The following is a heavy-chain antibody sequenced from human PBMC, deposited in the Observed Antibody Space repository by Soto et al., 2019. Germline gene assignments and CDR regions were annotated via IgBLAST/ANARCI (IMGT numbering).Heavy chain of an antibody. D-gene: IGHD1-26*01. CDR3: ARDGREPDYYYYGMDV. Sequence: GGSLRLSCAASGFTFSSYWMSWVRQAPGKGLEWVANIKQDGSEKYYVDSVKGRFTISRDNAKNSLYLQMNSLRAEDTAVYYCARDGREPDYYYYGMDVWGQGTTVTVSS. J-gene: IGHJ6*02. CDR1: GFTFSSYW. V-gene: IGHV3-7*01. CDR2: IKQDGSEK.